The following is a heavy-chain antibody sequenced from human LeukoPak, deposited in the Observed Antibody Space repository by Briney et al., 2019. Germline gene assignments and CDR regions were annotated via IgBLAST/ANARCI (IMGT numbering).Heavy chain of an antibody. Sequence: PGGSLRLSCAASGFTFSSYAMHWVRQAPGKGLEWVAVISYDGSNKCYADSVKGRFTISRDNSKNTLYLQMNSLRAEDTAVYYCARDLYDFWSGYYYYYYYGMDVWGQGTTVTVSS. CDR3: ARDLYDFWSGYYYYYYYGMDV. D-gene: IGHD3-3*01. J-gene: IGHJ6*02. CDR1: GFTFSSYA. CDR2: ISYDGSNK. V-gene: IGHV3-30-3*01.